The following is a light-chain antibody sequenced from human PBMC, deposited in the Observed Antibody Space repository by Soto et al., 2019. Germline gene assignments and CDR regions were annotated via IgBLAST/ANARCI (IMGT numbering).Light chain of an antibody. CDR3: QQFDTYPLT. J-gene: IGKJ5*01. CDR1: QGISSA. Sequence: AIQLTQSPSSLSASVGDRVTITCRASQGISSAFAWYQQKPGKVPRLLIYDVSRLQSGVPSRFSGSGSGTDFTLTISSLQPEDFATYYCQQFDTYPLTFGQGTRLDVK. CDR2: DVS. V-gene: IGKV1-13*02.